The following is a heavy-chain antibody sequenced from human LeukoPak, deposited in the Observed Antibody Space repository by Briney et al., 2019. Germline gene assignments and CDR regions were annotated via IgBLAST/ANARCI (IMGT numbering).Heavy chain of an antibody. Sequence: GGSLRLSCAASGFTFSSYAMTWLRQAPGQGLEWVSTVTGSGGGTYYADSVKGRFTISRDNAKNTLYLQMNSLRAEDTAVYYCAEDTSGYFINWGQGTLVTVSS. CDR2: VTGSGGGT. CDR1: GFTFSSYA. J-gene: IGHJ4*02. CDR3: AEDTSGYFIN. D-gene: IGHD3-22*01. V-gene: IGHV3-23*01.